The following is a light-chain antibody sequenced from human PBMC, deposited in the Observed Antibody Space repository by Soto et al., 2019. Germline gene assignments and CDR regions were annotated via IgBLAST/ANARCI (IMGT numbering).Light chain of an antibody. CDR3: QQYGSSPNT. V-gene: IGKV3-20*01. CDR2: GAS. CDR1: QSVTSNY. Sequence: EIVLTQSPGTLSLSPGERATLSCRASQSVTSNYLAWYQQKPGQAPRLLIYGASSRATGIPDRFSGSGSGTDFTLTIGRLEPEDFAVYYCQQYGSSPNTFGGGTKVEMK. J-gene: IGKJ4*01.